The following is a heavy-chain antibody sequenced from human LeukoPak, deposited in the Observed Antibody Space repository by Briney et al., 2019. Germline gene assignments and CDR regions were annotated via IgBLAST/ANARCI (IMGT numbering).Heavy chain of an antibody. J-gene: IGHJ4*02. V-gene: IGHV1-69*05. CDR3: ARGYSSGWPFDY. Sequence: SVKVSCKASGGSFSSYVINWVRQAPGQGLEWMGGIIPIFGTPDYAQRFQGKVTITTDESTSTAYMELSSLTSEDTAVYYCARGYSSGWPFDYWGQGTLVTVSS. CDR1: GGSFSSYV. D-gene: IGHD6-19*01. CDR2: IIPIFGTP.